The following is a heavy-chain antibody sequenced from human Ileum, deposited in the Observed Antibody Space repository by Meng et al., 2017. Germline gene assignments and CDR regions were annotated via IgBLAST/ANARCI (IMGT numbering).Heavy chain of an antibody. CDR1: GFTFSTYA. D-gene: IGHD3-16*01. Sequence: GGSLRLSCAASGFTFSTYAMTWVRQVPGKGLEWVSGISGGADATSYADSVKGRFTISRDNSGDTLYLQMNSLRAEDTAIYYCAKGSYHTSYEAWHWGQGTLVAVSS. J-gene: IGHJ4*02. CDR2: ISGGADAT. CDR3: AKGSYHTSYEAWH. V-gene: IGHV3-23*01.